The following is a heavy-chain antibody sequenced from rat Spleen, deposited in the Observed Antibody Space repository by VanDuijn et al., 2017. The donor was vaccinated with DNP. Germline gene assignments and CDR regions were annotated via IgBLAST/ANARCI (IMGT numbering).Heavy chain of an antibody. J-gene: IGHJ2*01. CDR2: ISASGGIT. CDR1: GFTFSNYG. Sequence: EVQLVGSGGGFVQSGRSLKLSCAASGFTFSNYGMAWVRQAPKKGLEGVASISASGGITSYRDSVKGRLTISRDNAKSSLYLQMDSLRSEDTATYYCTTDSTYYGYFDYWGQGVMVPVSS. V-gene: IGHV5-19*01. D-gene: IGHD1-9*01. CDR3: TTDSTYYGYFDY.